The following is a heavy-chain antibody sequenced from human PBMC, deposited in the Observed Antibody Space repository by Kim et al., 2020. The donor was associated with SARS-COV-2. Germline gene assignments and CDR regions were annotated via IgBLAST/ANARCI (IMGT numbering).Heavy chain of an antibody. V-gene: IGHV3-23*01. J-gene: IGHJ4*02. D-gene: IGHD2-21*02. Sequence: GGSLRLSCAASGFTFSSYPMSWVRQAPGKGLEWVAFISNTGATTYYGDSVKGRFSISRDNSRNTGFLQLAGLRSEDTALYYCVKDVTGGHYYFDRWGQG. CDR2: ISNTGATT. CDR3: VKDVTGGHYYFDR. CDR1: GFTFSSYP.